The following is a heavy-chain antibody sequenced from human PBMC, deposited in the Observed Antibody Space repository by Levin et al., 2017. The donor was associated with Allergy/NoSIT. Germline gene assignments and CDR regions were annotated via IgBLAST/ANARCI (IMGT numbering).Heavy chain of an antibody. CDR3: ARHQRGDSGRMFDP. V-gene: IGHV5-51*01. CDR2: IYPSDSDT. CDR1: GYSFANYW. J-gene: IGHJ5*02. Sequence: GESLKISCKGSGYSFANYWIGWVRQMPGKGLEWMGIIYPSDSDTRYSPSFQGQVTMSADKSTSTAYLQWSSLKASDTAMYYCARHQRGDSGRMFDPWGQGTLVTVSS. D-gene: IGHD6-19*01.